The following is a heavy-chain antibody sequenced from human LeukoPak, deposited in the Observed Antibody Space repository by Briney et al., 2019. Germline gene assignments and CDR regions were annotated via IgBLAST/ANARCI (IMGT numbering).Heavy chain of an antibody. V-gene: IGHV3-49*04. CDR1: GFTFRDYA. CDR2: IRTTDFGGTT. D-gene: IGHD3-3*01. J-gene: IGHJ6*02. Sequence: GGSLRLSCSASGFTFRDYAMSWVRQTPGKGLEWVGFIRTTDFGGTTEYAASVKGRFTISRDDSTSSVYLQMNSLKTEDTDIYYCTGSITVFGVVPYDLDVWGQGTTVTVSS. CDR3: TGSITVFGVVPYDLDV.